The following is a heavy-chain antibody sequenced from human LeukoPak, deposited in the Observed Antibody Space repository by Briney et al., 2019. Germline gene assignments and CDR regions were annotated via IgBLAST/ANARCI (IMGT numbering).Heavy chain of an antibody. J-gene: IGHJ4*02. Sequence: ASVKVSCKASGYTFTGYYMHWVRQAPGQGLEWMGRINSNSGGTNYAQKLQGRVTMTRDTSISTAYMELSRLRPDDTAVYYCARDPGSGYYYDYWGQGTLVTASS. V-gene: IGHV1-2*06. CDR1: GYTFTGYY. D-gene: IGHD3-22*01. CDR3: ARDPGSGYYYDY. CDR2: INSNSGGT.